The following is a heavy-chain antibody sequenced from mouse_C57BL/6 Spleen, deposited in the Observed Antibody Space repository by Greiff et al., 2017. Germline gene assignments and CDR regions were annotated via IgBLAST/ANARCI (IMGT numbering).Heavy chain of an antibody. Sequence: VQLQQSGAELVKPGASVKISCKASGYAFSSYWMNWVKQRPGKGLEWIGQIYPGDGYTNYNGKFKGKATLTADKSSSTAYMQLSSLTSEDSAVYFCARGYYGNYPYFDYWGQGTTLTVSS. CDR2: IYPGDGYT. J-gene: IGHJ2*01. V-gene: IGHV1-80*01. D-gene: IGHD2-1*01. CDR1: GYAFSSYW. CDR3: ARGYYGNYPYFDY.